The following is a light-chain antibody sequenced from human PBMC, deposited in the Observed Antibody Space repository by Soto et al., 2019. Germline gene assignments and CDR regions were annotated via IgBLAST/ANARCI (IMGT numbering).Light chain of an antibody. CDR1: QSVLYSSNNKNY. Sequence: DIVMTQSPDSLAVSLGERATINCKSSQSVLYSSNNKNYLAWYQQKPGQPPKLLIYWASTRESGVPDRFSASGSRTDFTLTISSLQAEDVAVYFCQQHYTTPPWTFGQGTKVEIK. J-gene: IGKJ1*01. V-gene: IGKV4-1*01. CDR3: QQHYTTPPWT. CDR2: WAS.